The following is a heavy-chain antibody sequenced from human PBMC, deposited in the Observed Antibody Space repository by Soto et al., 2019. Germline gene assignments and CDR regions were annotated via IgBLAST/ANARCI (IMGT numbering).Heavy chain of an antibody. CDR1: DDSFRGAEYY. V-gene: IGHV4-61*08. J-gene: IGHJ4*02. CDR3: ARGPAYIDGWRTFDL. D-gene: IGHD6-19*01. Sequence: PPQTLSLTCTVSDDSFRGAEYYWSWIRQPLGKGPEWIGYTYYNGDTKYNPAVRSRVTMSEDTSKNQFSLRLSSVTAADTAVYFCARGPAYIDGWRTFDLWGRGILVTVSS. CDR2: TYYNGDT.